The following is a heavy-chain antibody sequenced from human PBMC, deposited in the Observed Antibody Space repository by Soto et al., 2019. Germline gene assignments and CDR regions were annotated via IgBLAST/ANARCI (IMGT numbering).Heavy chain of an antibody. D-gene: IGHD3-22*01. J-gene: IGHJ4*02. CDR2: IYYSGST. CDR3: ARVLSPVDPRYDSSGPADY. Sequence: SETLSLTCTVSGGSISSSSYYWGWLRQPPGKGLEWFGSIYYSGSTYYNPSLNSRVTISVDTSKNQFTLKLSSVTAADTAVYCCARVLSPVDPRYDSSGPADYWGQGTLVTVSS. V-gene: IGHV4-39*01. CDR1: GGSISSSSYY.